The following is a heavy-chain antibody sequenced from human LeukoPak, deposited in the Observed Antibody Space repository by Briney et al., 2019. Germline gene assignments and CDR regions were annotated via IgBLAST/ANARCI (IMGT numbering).Heavy chain of an antibody. D-gene: IGHD6-13*01. J-gene: IGHJ6*03. CDR3: ARAPSSSYVRAYYYYYYMDV. CDR2: INAGNGNT. V-gene: IGHV1-3*01. CDR1: GYTFTSYA. Sequence: GASVKVSCKASGYTFTSYAMHWVRQAPGQRLEWMGWINAGNGNTKYSQEFQGRVTITRDTSASTAYMELSRLRSDDTAVYYCARAPSSSYVRAYYYYYYMDVWGKGTTVTVSS.